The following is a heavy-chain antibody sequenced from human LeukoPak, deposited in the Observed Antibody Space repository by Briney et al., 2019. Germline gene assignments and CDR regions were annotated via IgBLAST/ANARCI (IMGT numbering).Heavy chain of an antibody. CDR1: GGSINNGGYY. Sequence: SETLSLTCTVSGGSINNGGYYWSWIRQHPGKGLEWIGYIYYSGSPYYNPSLRSRVTISVDTSKNHFSLKLSSVTAADTAVYYCARNRDGYNSFDYWGQGTLVTVSS. J-gene: IGHJ4*02. D-gene: IGHD5-24*01. V-gene: IGHV4-31*03. CDR2: IYYSGSP. CDR3: ARNRDGYNSFDY.